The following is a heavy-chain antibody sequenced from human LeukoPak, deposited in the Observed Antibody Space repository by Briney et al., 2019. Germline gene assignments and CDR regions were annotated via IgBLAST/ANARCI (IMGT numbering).Heavy chain of an antibody. CDR2: INHSGST. CDR3: ARLCCGELSEYYFDY. Sequence: PSETLSLTCAVYGGSFSGYYWSWIRQPPGKGLEWIGEINHSGSTNYNPSLKSRVTISVDTSKNQFSLKLSSVTAADTAVYYCARLCCGELSEYYFDYWGQGTLVTVSS. J-gene: IGHJ4*02. D-gene: IGHD3-10*01. V-gene: IGHV4-34*01. CDR1: GGSFSGYY.